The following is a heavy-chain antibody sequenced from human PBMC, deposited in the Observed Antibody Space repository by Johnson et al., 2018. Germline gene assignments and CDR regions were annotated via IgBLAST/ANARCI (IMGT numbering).Heavy chain of an antibody. D-gene: IGHD2/OR15-2a*01. Sequence: VQLQESGGGLVQPGGSLRISCTASGFSLTNYWMHWVRQAPGKGLVWVSRIDYDGSRTNYADSVKGRFSISRDNAKNTLHLQMNSLRVDETALYYGVREGFYGSLDIWGHGTMVSVSS. V-gene: IGHV3-74*01. CDR2: IDYDGSRT. CDR3: VREGFYGSLDI. J-gene: IGHJ3*02. CDR1: GFSLTNYW.